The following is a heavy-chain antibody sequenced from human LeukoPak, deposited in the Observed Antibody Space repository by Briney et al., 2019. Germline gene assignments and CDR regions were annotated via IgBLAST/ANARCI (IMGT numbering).Heavy chain of an antibody. CDR3: ARALRGYYLDY. Sequence: ASVKVSCKASGGTFSSYAISWVRQAPGRGLEWMGRIIPILGIANYAQKFQGRVTITADKSTSTAYMELSSLRSEDTAVYYCARALRGYYLDYWGQGTLVTVSS. J-gene: IGHJ4*02. V-gene: IGHV1-69*04. D-gene: IGHD3-3*01. CDR1: GGTFSSYA. CDR2: IIPILGIA.